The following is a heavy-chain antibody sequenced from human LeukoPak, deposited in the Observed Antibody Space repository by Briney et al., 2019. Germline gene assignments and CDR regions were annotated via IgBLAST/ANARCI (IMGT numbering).Heavy chain of an antibody. CDR3: ARDSYSSSWYYYGMDV. D-gene: IGHD6-13*01. V-gene: IGHV4-59*01. Sequence: SETLSLTCTVSGGPISSYYWSWIRQPPGKGLEWIGYIYYSGSTNYNPSLKSRVTISVDTSKNQFSLKLSSVTAADTAVYYCARDSYSSSWYYYGMDVWGKGTTVTVSS. CDR1: GGPISSYY. CDR2: IYYSGST. J-gene: IGHJ6*04.